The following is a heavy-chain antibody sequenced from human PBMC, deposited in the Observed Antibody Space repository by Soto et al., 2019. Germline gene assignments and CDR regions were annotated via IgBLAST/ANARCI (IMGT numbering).Heavy chain of an antibody. V-gene: IGHV2-5*01. CDR1: GFSLSASGVG. CDR3: AHKGGGDRILDY. Sequence: QITLKESGPTLVKPTQTLTLTCTFSGFSLSASGVGVGWIRQPPGKALEWLAIISWNDAKHYSPSLKSSLTITKHTSKNPVVLTRPKMDPLEPATYSGAHKGGGDRILDYWGQGTLVTVSS. J-gene: IGHJ4*02. CDR2: ISWNDAK. D-gene: IGHD3-16*01.